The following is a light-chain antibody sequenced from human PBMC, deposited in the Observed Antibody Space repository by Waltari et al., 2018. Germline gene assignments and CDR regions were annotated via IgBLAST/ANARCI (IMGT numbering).Light chain of an antibody. Sequence: QSVLTQPPSVSGTPGPRVTISCSGSHSHIGGNSVNWYQQVPGTAPKLLIYNDNQGPSGVPDRFSASKSGTSASLAITGLQSEDEADYYCAVWDDSLGGVFGGGTKLTVL. V-gene: IGLV1-44*01. CDR2: NDN. CDR3: AVWDDSLGGV. J-gene: IGLJ3*02. CDR1: HSHIGGNS.